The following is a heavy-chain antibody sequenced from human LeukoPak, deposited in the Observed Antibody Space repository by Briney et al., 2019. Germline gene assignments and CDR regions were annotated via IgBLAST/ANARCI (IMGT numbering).Heavy chain of an antibody. J-gene: IGHJ4*02. CDR3: AGYSYGRFDY. CDR1: GGSITSYY. V-gene: IGHV4-4*07. Sequence: PSETLSLTCTVSGGSITSYYWSWIRQPAGKGLEWIDRIYSSGSTNYNPSLKSRVTMSVDTTKNLFSLKLTSVTAADTAVYYCAGYSYGRFDYWGQGTLVTVSS. CDR2: IYSSGST. D-gene: IGHD5-18*01.